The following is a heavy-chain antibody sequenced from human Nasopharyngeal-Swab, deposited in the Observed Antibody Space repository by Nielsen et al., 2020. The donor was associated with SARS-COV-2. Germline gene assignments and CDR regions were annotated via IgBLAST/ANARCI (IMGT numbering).Heavy chain of an antibody. Sequence: GESLKISCVASTFTFDDYALHWVRQAPGKGLVWVSLIKSDGSTTSYADSVKGRFTISRDNAKNTLYLQMNSLGAEDTSVYYCARDLGYNWFDSWGQGTLVTVSS. CDR1: TFTFDDYA. J-gene: IGHJ5*01. CDR2: IKSDGSTT. V-gene: IGHV3-74*01. CDR3: ARDLGYNWFDS. D-gene: IGHD7-27*01.